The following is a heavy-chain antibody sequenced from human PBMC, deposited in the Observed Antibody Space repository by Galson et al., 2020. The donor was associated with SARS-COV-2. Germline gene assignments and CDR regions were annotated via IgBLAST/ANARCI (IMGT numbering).Heavy chain of an antibody. D-gene: IGHD3-3*01. CDR2: ISSSSSTI. Sequence: GGSLRLSCAASGFTFSSYSMNWVRQAPGKGLEWVSYISSSSSTIYYADSVKGQFTISRDNAKNSLYLQMNSLRAEDTAVNYCAGLRFLEGMDVWGQGTTVTVSS. J-gene: IGHJ6*02. CDR1: GFTFSSYS. CDR3: AGLRFLEGMDV. V-gene: IGHV3-48*01.